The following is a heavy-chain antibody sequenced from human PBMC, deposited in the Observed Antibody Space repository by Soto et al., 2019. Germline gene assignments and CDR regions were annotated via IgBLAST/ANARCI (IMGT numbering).Heavy chain of an antibody. CDR1: GDSISRIDYY. CDR3: AREGGSYDSGGYLIRGAFDI. CDR2: IYFRGNT. Sequence: SETLSLTCSVSGDSISRIDYYWTWIRQHPEKGLEWIGNIYFRGNTYYSPSLESRLTISVDTSKNQFSLKLTSVTAADTAVYYCAREGGSYDSGGYLIRGAFDIWGKGTMVTVSS. D-gene: IGHD3-22*01. V-gene: IGHV4-31*03. J-gene: IGHJ3*02.